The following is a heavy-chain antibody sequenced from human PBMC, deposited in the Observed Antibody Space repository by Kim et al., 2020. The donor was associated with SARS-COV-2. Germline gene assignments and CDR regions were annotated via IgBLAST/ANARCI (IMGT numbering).Heavy chain of an antibody. CDR1: GFTFSDHF. CDR2: ISNGGTTI. V-gene: IGHV3-11*01. J-gene: IGHJ5*02. CDR3: ARGAGTIFAP. D-gene: IGHD6-19*01. Sequence: GGSLRLSCAASGFTFSDHFMSWIRQAPGKGLEWVSYISNGGTTIYYADSVKGRFTISRDNAKNSLYLQMNSLRAEDTAMYYCARGAGTIFAPWGPGTLVTVSS.